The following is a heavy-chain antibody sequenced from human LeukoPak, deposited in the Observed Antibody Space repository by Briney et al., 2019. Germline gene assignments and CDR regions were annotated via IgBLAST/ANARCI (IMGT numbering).Heavy chain of an antibody. V-gene: IGHV1-46*01. D-gene: IGHD2-8*02. CDR2: INPSGGST. CDR1: GYTFTSYY. J-gene: IGHJ4*02. CDR3: ARTTGGRGYFDY. Sequence: GASVTVSCKASGYTFTSYYMHWVRQAPGQGLEWMGIINPSGGSTSYAQKFQGRVTMTRDTSTSTVYMELSSLRSEDTAVYYCARTTGGRGYFDYWGQGTLVTVSS.